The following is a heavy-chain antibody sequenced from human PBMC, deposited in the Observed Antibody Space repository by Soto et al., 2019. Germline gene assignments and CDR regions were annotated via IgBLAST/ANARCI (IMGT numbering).Heavy chain of an antibody. Sequence: GGSLRLSCAASGFTFSSYEMNWVRQAPGKGLEWVSYISSSGSTIYYADSVKGRFTISRDNAKNSLYLQMNSLRAEDTAVYYCAREGGYYGSGSYDAFDIWGQGTMVTVSS. D-gene: IGHD3-10*01. V-gene: IGHV3-48*03. CDR2: ISSSGSTI. J-gene: IGHJ3*02. CDR1: GFTFSSYE. CDR3: AREGGYYGSGSYDAFDI.